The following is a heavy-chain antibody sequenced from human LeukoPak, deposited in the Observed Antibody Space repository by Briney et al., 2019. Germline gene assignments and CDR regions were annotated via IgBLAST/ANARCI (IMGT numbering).Heavy chain of an antibody. J-gene: IGHJ4*02. CDR3: ARDYRSGYYLDY. V-gene: IGHV4-39*07. Sequence: PSETLSLTCTVSGDSFTSVTDYWAWIRQPPGKGLEWIASGDYSGGTYYNPSLESRVAISADMSKNQISLKLTSVTGADTAVYYCARDYRSGYYLDYWGQGTLVTVSS. CDR2: GDYSGGT. D-gene: IGHD3-3*01. CDR1: GDSFTSVTDY.